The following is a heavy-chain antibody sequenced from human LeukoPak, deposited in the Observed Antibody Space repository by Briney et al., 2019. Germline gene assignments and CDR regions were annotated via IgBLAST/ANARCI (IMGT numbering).Heavy chain of an antibody. J-gene: IGHJ6*03. D-gene: IGHD3-3*01. Sequence: PSETLSLTCTVSGGSISNYYWSWIRQPAGKGLEWIGRIYTSGSTNYNPSLKSRVTMSVDTSKNQFSLKLSSVTAADTAVYFCARLGLSGDFWTEFASYYYYMDVWGKGTTVTVSS. CDR3: ARLGLSGDFWTEFASYYYYMDV. CDR2: IYTSGST. V-gene: IGHV4-4*07. CDR1: GGSISNYY.